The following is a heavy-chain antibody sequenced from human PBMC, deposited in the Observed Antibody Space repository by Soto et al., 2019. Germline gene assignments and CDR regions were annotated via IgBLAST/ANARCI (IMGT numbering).Heavy chain of an antibody. Sequence: LSVTWDFWGYYITAYYSSWVRQPAGKGLEWIGRISTTAGTNYSPSLKSRVTLSVDTSKNQFSLKLTSVTAADTAVYYCTRGAGPPWFDPWGQGTLVTVS. J-gene: IGHJ5*02. CDR2: ISTTAGT. V-gene: IGHV4-4*07. CDR3: TRGAGPPWFDP. CDR1: GYYITAYY.